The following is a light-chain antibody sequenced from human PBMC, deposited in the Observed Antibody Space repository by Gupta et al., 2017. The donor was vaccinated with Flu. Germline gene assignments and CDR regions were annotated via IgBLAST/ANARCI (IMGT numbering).Light chain of an antibody. J-gene: IGKJ1*01. Sequence: DIQMTQSPATLSASVGDRVTITCRASQSVSRYLAWYQQKPGKAPKLLIYRASTLESGVPSRFSGSGSGTEFTLTIRSLQPDDFATYYCQQYNSFSWTFGQGTEVEIK. V-gene: IGKV1-5*03. CDR2: RAS. CDR1: QSVSRY. CDR3: QQYNSFSWT.